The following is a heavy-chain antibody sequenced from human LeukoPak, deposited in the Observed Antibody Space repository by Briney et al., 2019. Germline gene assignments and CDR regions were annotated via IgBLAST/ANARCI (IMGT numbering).Heavy chain of an antibody. D-gene: IGHD1-1*01. CDR2: ISGGGAGT. CDR3: AKDFVRYNIQFDY. J-gene: IGHJ4*02. CDR1: GLSFSFYA. V-gene: IGHV3-23*01. Sequence: PGGSLRLSCAASGLSFSFYAMSWVRQAPGKGLEWVSSISGGGAGTYYADSVRGRFPISRDNSKNTLYLQMNGLRAEDTALYYCAKDFVRYNIQFDYWGQGALVTVSS.